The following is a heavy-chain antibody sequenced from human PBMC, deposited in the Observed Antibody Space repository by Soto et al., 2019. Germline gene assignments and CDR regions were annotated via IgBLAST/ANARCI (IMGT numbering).Heavy chain of an antibody. CDR1: GFTFSSYG. CDR3: AKTRVAKASANYYYYYMDV. Sequence: QVQLVESGGGVVQPGRSLRLSCAASGFTFSSYGMHWVRQAPGKGLEWVAVISYDGSNKYYADSVKGRFTISRDNSKNTLYLQMNSRRAEDTDGYYCAKTRVAKASANYYYYYMDVWGKGTTVTDSS. D-gene: IGHD5-12*01. V-gene: IGHV3-30*18. CDR2: ISYDGSNK. J-gene: IGHJ6*03.